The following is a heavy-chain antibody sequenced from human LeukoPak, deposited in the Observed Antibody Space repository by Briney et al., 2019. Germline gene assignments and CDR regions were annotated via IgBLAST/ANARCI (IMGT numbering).Heavy chain of an antibody. D-gene: IGHD1-1*01. J-gene: IGHJ4*02. Sequence: GASVKVSCEASGYTLSDYYIYWVRQAPGQGLEWMGWINPNSGGTNYAQKFQGRVTMTRDTSISTAYMELSRLRSDDTAVYYCARVLERAKFDYWGQGTLVTVSS. V-gene: IGHV1-2*02. CDR3: ARVLERAKFDY. CDR1: GYTLSDYY. CDR2: INPNSGGT.